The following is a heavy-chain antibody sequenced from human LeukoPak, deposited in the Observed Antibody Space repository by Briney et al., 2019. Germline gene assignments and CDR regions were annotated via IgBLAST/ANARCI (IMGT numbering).Heavy chain of an antibody. CDR3: ARVGYVWGSYRYTLDY. J-gene: IGHJ4*02. D-gene: IGHD3-16*02. V-gene: IGHV4-38-2*01. CDR2: IYHSGST. Sequence: SETLSLTCAVSGYSISSGYYWGWIRQPPGKGLEWIGSIYHSGSTYYNPSLKSRVTISVDTSKNQFSLKLSSVTAADTAVYYCARVGYVWGSYRYTLDYWGQGTLVTVSS. CDR1: GYSISSGYY.